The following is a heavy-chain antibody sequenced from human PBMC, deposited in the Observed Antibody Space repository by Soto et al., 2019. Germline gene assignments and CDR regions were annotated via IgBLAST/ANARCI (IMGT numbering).Heavy chain of an antibody. CDR3: AKEQTHSQADTSSIFDY. Sequence: EVQLLESGGGFVEPGWSLRLSCAASGFTFSNYHMTWVRQAPGKGLEWVSSTSGSGGSTYYADSVKGRFTISRDNSKNTLYLQMNSLRAEDTAVYYCAKEQTHSQADTSSIFDYWGQGTLVTVSS. D-gene: IGHD2-2*01. CDR2: TSGSGGST. CDR1: GFTFSNYH. J-gene: IGHJ4*02. V-gene: IGHV3-23*01.